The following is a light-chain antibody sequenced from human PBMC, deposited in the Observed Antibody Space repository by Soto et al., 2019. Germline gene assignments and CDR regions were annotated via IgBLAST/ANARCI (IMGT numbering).Light chain of an antibody. CDR2: DAS. J-gene: IGKJ5*01. CDR3: QQRSNWPPIT. Sequence: EIVLTQSPATLSLSPGERATLSCRASQSVSSYLAWYQQQPGQAPRLLIYDASNRATGIPARFSGSGSGTDFTLTISSLVPEDFAVYYCQQRSNWPPITFGQGTRLEIK. CDR1: QSVSSY. V-gene: IGKV3-11*01.